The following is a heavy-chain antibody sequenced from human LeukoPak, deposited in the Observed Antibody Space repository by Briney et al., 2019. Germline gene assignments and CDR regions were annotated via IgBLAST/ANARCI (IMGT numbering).Heavy chain of an antibody. CDR3: ARNYGDYGPNYFDY. J-gene: IGHJ4*02. CDR1: GGSISSGSYY. Sequence: SETLSLTCTVSGGSISSGSYYWSWIRQPAGKGLEWIGRIYTSGSTNYNPSLKSRVTISVDTSKNQFSLKLSSVTAADTAVYYCARNYGDYGPNYFDYWGQGTLVTVSS. CDR2: IYTSGST. D-gene: IGHD4-17*01. V-gene: IGHV4-61*02.